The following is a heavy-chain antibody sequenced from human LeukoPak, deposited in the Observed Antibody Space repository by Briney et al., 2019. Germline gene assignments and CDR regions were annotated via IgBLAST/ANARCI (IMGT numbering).Heavy chain of an antibody. Sequence: PSETLSLTCAVYGGSFSGYYWSWIRQPPGKGLEWIGEINHSGSTNYNPSPKSRVTISVDTSKDQFSLKLSSVSGADTAVYYCARGSGWFGELYFPDAFDIWGQGTMVTVAS. CDR1: GGSFSGYY. V-gene: IGHV4-34*01. CDR3: ARGSGWFGELYFPDAFDI. D-gene: IGHD3-10*01. J-gene: IGHJ3*02. CDR2: INHSGST.